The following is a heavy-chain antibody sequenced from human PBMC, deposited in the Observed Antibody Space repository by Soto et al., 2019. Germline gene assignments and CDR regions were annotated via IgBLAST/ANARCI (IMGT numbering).Heavy chain of an antibody. D-gene: IGHD2-8*01. V-gene: IGHV1-69*06. CDR1: GGTFSSYA. Sequence: VASVKVSCKASGGTFSSYAISWVRQAPGQGLEWMGGIIPIFGTANYAQKFQGRVTITADKSTSTAYMELSSLRSEDTAVYYCARDGPTDPYCTNGVCQYYYYYYGMDVWGQGTTVTVSS. CDR3: ARDGPTDPYCTNGVCQYYYYYYGMDV. CDR2: IIPIFGTA. J-gene: IGHJ6*02.